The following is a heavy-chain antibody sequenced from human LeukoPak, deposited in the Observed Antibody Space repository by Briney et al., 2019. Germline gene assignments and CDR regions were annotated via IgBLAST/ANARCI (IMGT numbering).Heavy chain of an antibody. V-gene: IGHV3-33*06. CDR3: AKDYCRSTSCNYFDY. D-gene: IGHD2-2*01. CDR1: GFTFSSYG. J-gene: IGHJ4*02. Sequence: GGSLRLSCAASGFTFSSYGMHWVRQAPGKGLEWVAVIWYDGSNKYYADSVKGRFTISRDNSKNTLYLQMNSLRAEDTAVYYCAKDYCRSTSCNYFDYWGQGTLVTVSS. CDR2: IWYDGSNK.